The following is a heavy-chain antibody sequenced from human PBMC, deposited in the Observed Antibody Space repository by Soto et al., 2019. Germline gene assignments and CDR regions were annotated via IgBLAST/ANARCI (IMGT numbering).Heavy chain of an antibody. D-gene: IGHD3-22*01. CDR3: ATAVYYDSSGYSAYYFDY. CDR1: GYTFTSYA. Sequence: GASLKVSCKSSGYTFTSYAMHWVRQAPGQRLEWMGWINAGNGNTKYSQKFQGRVTITRDTSASTAYMELSSLRSEDTAVYYCATAVYYDSSGYSAYYFDYWGQGTLVTVSS. V-gene: IGHV1-3*01. J-gene: IGHJ4*02. CDR2: INAGNGNT.